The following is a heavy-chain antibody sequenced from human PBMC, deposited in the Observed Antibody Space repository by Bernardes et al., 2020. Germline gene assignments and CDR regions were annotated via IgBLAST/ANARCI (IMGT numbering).Heavy chain of an antibody. CDR2: VWANGITK. Sequence: GGSLRLSCTASGFIFNDYGMHWVRQAPGKGLEWVAIVWANGITKYYADSVKGRFTVSRDNSRNTLFLQMTGLRADDTAMYYCAGDTPPRGDWYLDFWGRGTLVTVSS. CDR3: AGDTPPRGDWYLDF. V-gene: IGHV3-33*01. CDR1: GFIFNDYG. J-gene: IGHJ2*01.